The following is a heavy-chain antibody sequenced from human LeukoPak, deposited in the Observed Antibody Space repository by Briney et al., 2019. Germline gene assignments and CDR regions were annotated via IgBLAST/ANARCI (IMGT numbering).Heavy chain of an antibody. V-gene: IGHV3-30*02. Sequence: GGSLRLSCAASGFTFSSYGMHWVRQAPGKGLEWLAFIRYDGTTKYYTDSVKGRFTISRDNAKNSLYLQMNSLRAEDTAVYYCASSDFWSGYYSGLSDYWGQGTLVTVSS. CDR3: ASSDFWSGYYSGLSDY. J-gene: IGHJ4*02. CDR2: IRYDGTTK. D-gene: IGHD3-3*01. CDR1: GFTFSSYG.